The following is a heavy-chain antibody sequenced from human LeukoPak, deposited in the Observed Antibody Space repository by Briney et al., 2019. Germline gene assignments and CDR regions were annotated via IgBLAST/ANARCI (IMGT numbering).Heavy chain of an antibody. CDR2: ISAYNGNT. D-gene: IGHD5-18*01. Sequence: GASVKVSCKASGYTFTSYGISWVRQAPGQGLEWMGWISAYNGNTNYAQKLQGRVTMTTDTSTSTAYMELRSLRSDDTAVYYCARLRGYSLIGRNYYYYMDVWGKGTTVTISS. J-gene: IGHJ6*03. V-gene: IGHV1-18*01. CDR3: ARLRGYSLIGRNYYYYMDV. CDR1: GYTFTSYG.